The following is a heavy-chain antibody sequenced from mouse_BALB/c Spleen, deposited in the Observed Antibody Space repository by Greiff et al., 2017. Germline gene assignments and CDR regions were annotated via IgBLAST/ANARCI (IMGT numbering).Heavy chain of an antibody. CDR3: TIYYGYPAWFAY. V-gene: IGHV1-5*01. CDR2: IYPGNSDT. CDR1: GYSFTSYW. Sequence: VQLQQSGTVLARPGASVKMSCKASGYSFTSYWMHWVKQRPGQGLEWIGAIYPGNSDTSYNQKFKGKAKLTAVTSASTAYMELSSLTNEDSAVYDCTIYYGYPAWFAYWGQGTLVTVSA. D-gene: IGHD2-2*01. J-gene: IGHJ3*01.